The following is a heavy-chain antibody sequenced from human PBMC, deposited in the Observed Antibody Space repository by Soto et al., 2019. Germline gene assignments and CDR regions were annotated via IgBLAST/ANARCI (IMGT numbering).Heavy chain of an antibody. CDR1: GFTFSSYE. CDR3: ARADIVGASDY. CDR2: ISSSGSTI. V-gene: IGHV3-48*03. J-gene: IGHJ4*02. Sequence: EVQLVESGGGLVQPGGSLRLSCAASGFTFSSYEMNWVRQAPGKGLERVSYISSSGSTIYYADSVKGRFTISRDNAKNSLYLQINSLRAEDTAVYYCARADIVGASDYGGQGTLVTFSS. D-gene: IGHD1-26*01.